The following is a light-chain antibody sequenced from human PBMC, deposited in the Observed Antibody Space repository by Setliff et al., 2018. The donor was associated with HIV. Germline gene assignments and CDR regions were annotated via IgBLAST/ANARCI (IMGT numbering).Light chain of an antibody. CDR2: EDN. Sequence: NFMLTQPHSVSESPGKTVALSCTRSSGSIASNYVQWYQQRPGSAPTTVIYEDNQRPSGVPDRFSGSIGSSSNSASLTISGLKTEDEADYYCQSYDSGIHVVFGGGTKVTVL. CDR3: QSYDSGIHVV. V-gene: IGLV6-57*03. CDR1: SGSIASNY. J-gene: IGLJ2*01.